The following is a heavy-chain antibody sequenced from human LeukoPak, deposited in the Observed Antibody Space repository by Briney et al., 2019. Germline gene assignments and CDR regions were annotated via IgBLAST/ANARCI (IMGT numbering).Heavy chain of an antibody. V-gene: IGHV3-23*01. D-gene: IGHD3-16*01. J-gene: IGHJ4*02. CDR2: ISGSGGST. CDR1: GFTFSSYA. Sequence: GGSLRLSCAASGFTFSSYAMSWVRQAPGKGPEWVSAISGSGGSTYYADSVKGRFTISRDNSKNTLYLQMNSLRAEDTAVYYCAKDPRYGPTKKFDYWGQGTLVTVSS. CDR3: AKDPRYGPTKKFDY.